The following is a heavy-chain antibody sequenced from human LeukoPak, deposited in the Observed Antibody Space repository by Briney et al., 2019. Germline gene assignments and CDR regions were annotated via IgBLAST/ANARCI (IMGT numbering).Heavy chain of an antibody. CDR3: ARESVITIFGVVIFRPLFDY. J-gene: IGHJ4*02. Sequence: SVKVSCKASGGTFSSYAISWVRQAPGQGLEWMGGIIPIFGTANYAQKFQGRVTITTDESTRTAHMELSSLRSEDTAVYYCARESVITIFGVVIFRPLFDYWGQGTLVTVSS. V-gene: IGHV1-69*05. CDR1: GGTFSSYA. D-gene: IGHD3-3*01. CDR2: IIPIFGTA.